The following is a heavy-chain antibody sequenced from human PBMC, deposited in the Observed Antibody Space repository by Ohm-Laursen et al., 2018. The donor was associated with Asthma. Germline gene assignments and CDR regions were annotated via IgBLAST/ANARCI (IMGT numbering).Heavy chain of an antibody. J-gene: IGHJ5*02. CDR3: AIGEDDIGDSGWFEH. Sequence: SLRLSCSASGFTFSTYAMHWVRQAPGKGLEWVSDISGNGGRTKYADFVTGRFTISRDNSKNTLYLQMNSLRAEDTALYYCAIGEDDIGDSGWFEHWGQGTLVTVSS. CDR2: ISGNGGRT. CDR1: GFTFSTYA. D-gene: IGHD2-21*02. V-gene: IGHV3-23*01.